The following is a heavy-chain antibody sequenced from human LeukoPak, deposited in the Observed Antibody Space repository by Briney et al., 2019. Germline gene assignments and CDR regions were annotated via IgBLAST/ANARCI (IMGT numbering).Heavy chain of an antibody. J-gene: IGHJ4*02. V-gene: IGHV3-53*01. CDR2: IYSGGST. Sequence: GGSLRLSCAASGFTFSSDYMSWVRQAPGKGLEWVSVIYSGGSTYYADSVKGRFTISRDNSKNTLYLQMNSLRAEDTAVYYCAKDFHASSGYYLDYWGQGTLVTVSS. CDR3: AKDFHASSGYYLDY. D-gene: IGHD3-22*01. CDR1: GFTFSSDY.